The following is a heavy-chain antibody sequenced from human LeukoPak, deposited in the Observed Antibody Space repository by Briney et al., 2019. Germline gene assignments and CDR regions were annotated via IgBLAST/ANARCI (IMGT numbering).Heavy chain of an antibody. Sequence: GGSLRLSCAASGFTFSTYAVNWVRQAPGKGLEWVSTISGSGDSTYYADSVKGRFTISRDNSKNTLYLQMNSLRAEDTAVYYCAKGTYGDYVFGYWGQGTLVTVSS. D-gene: IGHD4-17*01. CDR2: ISGSGDST. V-gene: IGHV3-23*01. CDR1: GFTFSTYA. CDR3: AKGTYGDYVFGY. J-gene: IGHJ4*02.